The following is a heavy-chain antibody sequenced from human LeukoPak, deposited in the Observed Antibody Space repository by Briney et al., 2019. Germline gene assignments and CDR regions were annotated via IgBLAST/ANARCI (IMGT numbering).Heavy chain of an antibody. CDR1: GGSISSGNYY. D-gene: IGHD1-26*01. Sequence: SETLSLTCTVSGGSISSGNYYWSWIRQPAGKGLEWIGRIYTSGSTNYNPSLKSRVTMSVDTSKNQFSLKLSSVTAADTAVYYCARASGANRDAFDIWGQGTMVTVSS. J-gene: IGHJ3*02. CDR2: IYTSGST. CDR3: ARASGANRDAFDI. V-gene: IGHV4-61*02.